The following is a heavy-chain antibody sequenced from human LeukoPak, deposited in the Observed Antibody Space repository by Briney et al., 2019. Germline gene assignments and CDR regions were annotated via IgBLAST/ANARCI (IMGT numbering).Heavy chain of an antibody. J-gene: IGHJ4*02. CDR1: GFTFSSYA. V-gene: IGHV3-30-3*01. Sequence: GGSLRLSRAASGFTFSSYAMHWVRQAPGKGLEWVAVISYDGSNKYYADSVKGRFTISRDNSKNTLYLQMNSLRAEDTAVYYCARDRGQLKARDNFDYWGQGTLVTVSS. CDR2: ISYDGSNK. CDR3: ARDRGQLKARDNFDY. D-gene: IGHD6-13*01.